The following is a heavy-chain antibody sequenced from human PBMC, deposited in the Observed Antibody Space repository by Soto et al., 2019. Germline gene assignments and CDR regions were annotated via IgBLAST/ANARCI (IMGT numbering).Heavy chain of an antibody. CDR1: GFTFSSYA. V-gene: IGHV3-30-3*01. CDR2: ISYDGSNK. J-gene: IGHJ6*02. CDR3: ARDAPEGYYYYGMDV. Sequence: QVQLVESGGGVVQPGRSLRLSCVASGFTFSSYAMHWVRQAPGKGLEWVAVISYDGSNKYYADSVKGRFTISRDNSKKTLYLQMNSLRAEDTAVYYCARDAPEGYYYYGMDVWGQGTTVTVSS.